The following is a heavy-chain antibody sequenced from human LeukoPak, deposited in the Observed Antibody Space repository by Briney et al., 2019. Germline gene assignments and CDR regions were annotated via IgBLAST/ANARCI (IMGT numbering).Heavy chain of an antibody. CDR1: GFTFTSYA. CDR2: INGGGAST. CDR3: AKGAFEQWLVQVIPFDY. J-gene: IGHJ4*02. D-gene: IGHD6-19*01. Sequence: PGGSLRLSCAASGFTFTSYAMSWVRQASGKGLEWVSVINGGGASTDYADSVKGRFTISRDNSKNTLYLQMNSLRVEDTAVYYCAKGAFEQWLVQVIPFDYWGQGTLVTVSS. V-gene: IGHV3-23*01.